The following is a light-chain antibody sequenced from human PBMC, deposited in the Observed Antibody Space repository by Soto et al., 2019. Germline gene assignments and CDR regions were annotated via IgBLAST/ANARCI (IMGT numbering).Light chain of an antibody. CDR3: QSYDSSLSGYV. CDR2: GNS. CDR1: SSNIGAGYD. V-gene: IGLV1-40*01. Sequence: QSVLTQPPSVSGAPGQRVTISCTGSSSNIGAGYDVHWYQQLPGTAPKLLIYGNSNRTSGVPDRFSGSKSGTSASLVITGLQAEDEADYYCQSYDSSLSGYVFGPGTQVTVL. J-gene: IGLJ1*01.